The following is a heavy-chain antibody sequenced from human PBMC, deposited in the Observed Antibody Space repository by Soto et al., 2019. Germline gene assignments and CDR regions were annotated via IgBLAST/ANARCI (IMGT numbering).Heavy chain of an antibody. CDR3: ARRKVVGVDY. V-gene: IGHV5-51*01. Sequence: PGESLKISWKGSGYIFTSYGIGWVRHMPGKGLEWMGIIYPGDPDTRYSPSFQGQVTISADKSISTAYLQWSSLKASDTAMYYCARRKVVGVDYWGQGTKVIVSS. CDR2: IYPGDPDT. CDR1: GYIFTSYG. J-gene: IGHJ4*03. D-gene: IGHD2-15*01.